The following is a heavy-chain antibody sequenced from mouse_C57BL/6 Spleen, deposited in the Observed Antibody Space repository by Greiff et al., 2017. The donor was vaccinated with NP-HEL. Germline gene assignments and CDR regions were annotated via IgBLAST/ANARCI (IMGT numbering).Heavy chain of an antibody. Sequence: VKLMESGPGLVAPSQSLSITCTVSGFSLTSYGVDWVRQSPGKGLEWLGVIWGVGSTNYNSALKSRLSISKDNSKSQVFLKMNSLQTDDTAMYYCAVYYDYDGFAYWGQGTLVTVSA. CDR2: IWGVGST. V-gene: IGHV2-6*01. J-gene: IGHJ3*01. D-gene: IGHD2-4*01. CDR1: GFSLTSYG. CDR3: AVYYDYDGFAY.